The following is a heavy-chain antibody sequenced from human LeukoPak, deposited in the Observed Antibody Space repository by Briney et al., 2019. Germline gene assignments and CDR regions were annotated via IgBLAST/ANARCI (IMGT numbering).Heavy chain of an antibody. V-gene: IGHV4-39*01. CDR2: IYYSGST. D-gene: IGHD1-26*01. CDR1: GGSISGSSYY. J-gene: IGHJ4*02. Sequence: PSETLSLTCTVSGGSISGSSYYWGWIRQPPGKGLEWIGSIYYSGSTYYNPSLKSRVTISVDTSKNQFSLKLSSVTAADTAVYYCARHRGHSGGSYSLDYWGQGTLVTVSS. CDR3: ARHRGHSGGSYSLDY.